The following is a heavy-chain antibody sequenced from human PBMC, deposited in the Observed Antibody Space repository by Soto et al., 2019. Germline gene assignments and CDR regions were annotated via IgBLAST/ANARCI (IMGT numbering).Heavy chain of an antibody. D-gene: IGHD3-10*02. V-gene: IGHV1-2*02. CDR3: ASKIDYYYGRVSGNGNGV. J-gene: IGHJ6*02. Sequence: QVRVVQSGAEVKEPGDSVRVSCEASGYTFTAYHIHWVLQAPGHGLEWMGWINPKVGETGYAQEFQGRVSITSDMSISTVYMELGRLTSDDTAIYYGASKIDYYYGRVSGNGNGVWGQGTKVIV. CDR2: INPKVGET. CDR1: GYTFTAYH.